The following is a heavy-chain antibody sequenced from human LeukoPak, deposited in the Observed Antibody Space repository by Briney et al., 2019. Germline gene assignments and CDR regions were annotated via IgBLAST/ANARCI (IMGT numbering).Heavy chain of an antibody. CDR1: GFTFSTYS. J-gene: IGHJ3*02. D-gene: IGHD6-6*01. V-gene: IGHV3-48*01. CDR2: ISSGGSTI. Sequence: GGSLRLSCAASGFTFSTYSMNWVRQAPGKGLEWISYISSGGSTIYYADSVKGRFTVSRDNAKNSLYLQMNSLRAEDTAVYYCARDGSSSHAFDIWGQGTMVTVSS. CDR3: ARDGSSSHAFDI.